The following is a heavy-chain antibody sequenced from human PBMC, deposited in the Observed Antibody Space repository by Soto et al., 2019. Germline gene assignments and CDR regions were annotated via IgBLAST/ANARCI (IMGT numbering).Heavy chain of an antibody. CDR2: XXXYNGNT. CDR1: GYTFTSYG. J-gene: IGHJ4*02. Sequence: QVQLVQSGAEVKKPGASVKVSCKASGYTFTSYGISWVRQAPGQGXXXXXXXXXYNGNTNYAQKLQGRVTMTTDTXXXXXXXXXXXXXXXXXXXXXXXXXXXXXXXXXXXXXXXXXDYWGQGTLVTVSS. V-gene: IGHV1-18*01. CDR3: XXXXXXXXXXXXXXXXXXXDY.